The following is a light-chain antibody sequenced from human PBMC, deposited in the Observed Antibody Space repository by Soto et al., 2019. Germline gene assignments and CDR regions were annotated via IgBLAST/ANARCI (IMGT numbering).Light chain of an antibody. J-gene: IGLJ3*02. CDR3: CAYSKSRWL. CDR2: EIS. V-gene: IGLV2-23*02. Sequence: QSVLTQPASVSGSPGQSITISCTGSSSDVGVSNLVSWYQQHPGKAPKLIIYEISQRPSGVSNRFSGSKSGNSASLTISGLLAEDGGAYYCCAYSKSRWLFGEGTKLT. CDR1: SSDVGVSNL.